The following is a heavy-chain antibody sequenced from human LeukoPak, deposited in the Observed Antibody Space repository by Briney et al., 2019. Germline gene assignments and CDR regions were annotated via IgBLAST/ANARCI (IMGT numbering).Heavy chain of an antibody. D-gene: IGHD3-9*01. Sequence: LAGGSLSLSCSASGFTFSSYTVHWVRQAPGKGLEFVSAITSTGGNTYYADSVTGRFTLSRDNSKNTLYLQMSSLRAEDTAVYYCVIVRGYFDSSVTDYWGQGTLVTVSS. CDR2: ITSTGGNT. J-gene: IGHJ4*02. V-gene: IGHV3-64D*06. CDR1: GFTFSSYT. CDR3: VIVRGYFDSSVTDY.